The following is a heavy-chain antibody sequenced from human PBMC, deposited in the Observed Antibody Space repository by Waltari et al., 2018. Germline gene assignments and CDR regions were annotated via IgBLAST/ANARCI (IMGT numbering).Heavy chain of an antibody. CDR3: ARDSAARPGGAAFDI. V-gene: IGHV1-69*01. D-gene: IGHD6-6*01. Sequence: QWYQRRVTITADESTSTAYMELSSLRSEDTAVYYCARDSAARPGGAAFDIWGQGTMVTVSS. J-gene: IGHJ3*02.